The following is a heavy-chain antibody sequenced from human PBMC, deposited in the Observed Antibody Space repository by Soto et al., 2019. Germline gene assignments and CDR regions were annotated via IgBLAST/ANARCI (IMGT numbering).Heavy chain of an antibody. V-gene: IGHV3-21*01. J-gene: IGHJ6*02. CDR1: GFAVSTYS. CDR3: AREYTAWPLAYGLDV. CDR2: ISSRSDI. Sequence: LRLSCVGSGFAVSTYSINWVRQATGKGLEWVSSISSRSDIYYADSVKGRFTISRDNAKNSVSLQMNSLRAEDTAVYYCAREYTAWPLAYGLDVWGQGTTVTVSS. D-gene: IGHD2-2*02.